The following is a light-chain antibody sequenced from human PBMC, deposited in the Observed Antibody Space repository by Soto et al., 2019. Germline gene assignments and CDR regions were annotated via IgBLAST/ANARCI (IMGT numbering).Light chain of an antibody. J-gene: IGLJ3*02. CDR1: TGAVSSDHW. CDR2: DIS. Sequence: QTVVTQEPSLTVAPGGTVTLTCASSTGAVSSDHWPYWFQQQPGQAPRTLIYDISSKHSWTPARFSGSLLGGKAALSLSGAHPDDEADYYCLLSYSGAWVFGGGTKLTVL. CDR3: LLSYSGAWV. V-gene: IGLV7-46*01.